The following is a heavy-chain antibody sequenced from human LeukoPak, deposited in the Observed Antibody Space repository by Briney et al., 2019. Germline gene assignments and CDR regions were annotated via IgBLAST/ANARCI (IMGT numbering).Heavy chain of an antibody. J-gene: IGHJ4*02. CDR2: IYYSGST. V-gene: IGHV4-39*01. CDR3: ARHEGHDFEYSSSHFDY. Sequence: SETLSLTCTVSGGSISSSSYYWGWIRQPPGKGLEWIGSIYYSGSTYYNPSLKSRVTMSVDTSKNQFSLKLSSVTAADTAVYYCARHEGHDFEYSSSHFDYWGQGTLVTVSS. D-gene: IGHD6-6*01. CDR1: GGSISSSSYY.